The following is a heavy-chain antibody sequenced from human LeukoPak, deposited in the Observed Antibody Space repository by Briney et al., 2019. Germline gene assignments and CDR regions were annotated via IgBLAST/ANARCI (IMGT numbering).Heavy chain of an antibody. CDR2: IKQDGSEK. CDR1: GFTFSDYY. J-gene: IGHJ4*02. Sequence: PGGSLRLSCAASGFTFSDYYMSWIRQAPGKGLEWVANIKQDGSEKYYVDSVKGRFTISRDNAKNSLYLQMNSLRAEDTAVYYCARVHNYDILTGYYSPSPYFDYWGQGTLVTVSS. CDR3: ARVHNYDILTGYYSPSPYFDY. V-gene: IGHV3-7*01. D-gene: IGHD3-9*01.